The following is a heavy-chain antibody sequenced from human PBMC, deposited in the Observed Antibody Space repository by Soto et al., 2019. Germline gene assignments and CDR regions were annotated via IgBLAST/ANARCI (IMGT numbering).Heavy chain of an antibody. V-gene: IGHV3-23*01. J-gene: IGHJ4*02. CDR1: GFTFSSYA. CDR3: AKAGFSSGWSPSYFDY. CDR2: MSGTGGST. D-gene: IGHD6-19*01. Sequence: EVQLLESGGGLVQPGRSLRLSCAASGFTFSSYAMNWVRQAPGKGLEWVSAMSGTGGSTYYADSVKGRFTISRDNSKNTLYLQMNSLRVEDTAVCYCAKAGFSSGWSPSYFDYCGQGTLVTVSS.